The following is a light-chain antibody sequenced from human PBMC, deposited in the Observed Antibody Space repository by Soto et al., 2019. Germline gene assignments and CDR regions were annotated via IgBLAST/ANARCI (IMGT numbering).Light chain of an antibody. CDR2: GVP. CDR3: QQSSNYVWT. CDR1: QGISRF. Sequence: VIWMAQSPPLLSPSTGDRVIISCRMSQGISRFLPWYQQGPEALIYGVPTLQTEVPLRFSGGGSGTRFTLTISGLQPDDFATYYCQQSSNYVWTFGQGTKVDIK. J-gene: IGKJ1*01. V-gene: IGKV1D-8*03.